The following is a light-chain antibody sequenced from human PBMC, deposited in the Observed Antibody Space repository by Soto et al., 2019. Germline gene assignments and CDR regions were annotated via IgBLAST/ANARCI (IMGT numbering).Light chain of an antibody. CDR1: QSISSW. V-gene: IGKV1-5*01. J-gene: IGKJ4*01. CDR3: QHYNSYSSTT. CDR2: DAS. Sequence: DIQMTQSPSTLSASVGDRVTITCRASQSISSWLAWYQQKPGKAPKLLIYDASSLESGVPSRFSGSGSGTEFTLTISSLQADDFATYYCQHYNSYSSTTFGGGTKVEIK.